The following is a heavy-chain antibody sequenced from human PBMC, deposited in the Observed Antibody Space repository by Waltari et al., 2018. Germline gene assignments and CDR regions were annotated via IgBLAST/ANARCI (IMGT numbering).Heavy chain of an antibody. J-gene: IGHJ4*02. CDR2: SYYSGII. CDR3: ARDWTSSHYDVLTGYAVVSRPFDS. Sequence: QLQLQESGPGLVKPSETLSLTCTVSGGSITGDNYFWNWIRQPPGKGLERIGRSYYSGIIKYNPSLSSRVTISVDTSKNQLSLRMTSVTAADTAVYYCARDWTSSHYDVLTGYAVVSRPFDSWGQGTRVIGSS. CDR1: GGSITGDNYF. V-gene: IGHV4-39*07. D-gene: IGHD3-9*01.